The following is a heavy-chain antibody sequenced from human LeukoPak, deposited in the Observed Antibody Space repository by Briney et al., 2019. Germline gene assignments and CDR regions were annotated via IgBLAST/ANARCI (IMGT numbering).Heavy chain of an antibody. D-gene: IGHD3-3*01. V-gene: IGHV4-61*02. CDR1: GGSISSDSYY. CDR2: IYTSGST. J-gene: IGHJ4*02. CDR3: ARDSGVVLKS. Sequence: PSETLSLTCTVSGGSISSDSYYWTWIRQPAGKGLEWIGRIYTSGSTNYNPSLKSRVTMSVDTSKNQFSLKLSSVTAADTAVYYCARDSGVVLKSWGQGTLVTVSS.